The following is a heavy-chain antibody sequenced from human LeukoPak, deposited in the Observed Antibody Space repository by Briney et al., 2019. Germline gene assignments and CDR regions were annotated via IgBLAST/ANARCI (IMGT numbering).Heavy chain of an antibody. CDR1: GYTFTGYY. CDR3: ARSPSPSPDSSGWSTFDY. V-gene: IGHV1-2*06. D-gene: IGHD6-19*01. CDR2: TNPNSGGT. J-gene: IGHJ4*02. Sequence: GASVKVSCKASGYTFTGYYMHWVRQAPGQGLEWMGRTNPNSGGTNYAQKFQGRVTMTRDTSISTAYMELSRLRSDDTAVYYCARSPSPSPDSSGWSTFDYWGQGTLVTVSS.